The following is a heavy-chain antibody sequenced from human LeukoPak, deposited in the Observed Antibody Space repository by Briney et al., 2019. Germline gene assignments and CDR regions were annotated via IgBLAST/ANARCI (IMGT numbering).Heavy chain of an antibody. J-gene: IGHJ4*03. CDR3: ARGPTISGTGYFDY. CDR1: GESFSRYY. Sequence: SETLSLTCAVYGESFSRYYWSWIRQSPGKGLEWIAEIDHRGDTNYNPSVKGRVIISIDTSKNQFSLKVKSVTATDTAVYYCARGPTISGTGYFDYWGQGTLVTVSS. D-gene: IGHD1-7*01. V-gene: IGHV4-34*01. CDR2: IDHRGDT.